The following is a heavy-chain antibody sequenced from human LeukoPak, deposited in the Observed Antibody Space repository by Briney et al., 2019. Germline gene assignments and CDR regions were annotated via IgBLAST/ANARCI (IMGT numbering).Heavy chain of an antibody. Sequence: GRSLRLSCAASGFTFSSYGMHWVRQAPGKGLEWVAVISYDGSNKYYADSVKGRFTISRDNSKNTLYLQMNSLRAEDTAVYYCAQTSSWGFDYWGQGTLVTVSS. CDR2: ISYDGSNK. D-gene: IGHD6-13*01. J-gene: IGHJ4*02. CDR3: AQTSSWGFDY. CDR1: GFTFSSYG. V-gene: IGHV3-30*03.